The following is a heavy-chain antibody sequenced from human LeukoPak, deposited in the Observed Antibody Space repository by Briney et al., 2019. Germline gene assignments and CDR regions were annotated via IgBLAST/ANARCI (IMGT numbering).Heavy chain of an antibody. CDR1: GFTFSSYA. CDR2: ITGTSAGT. Sequence: GGSLRLSCAASGFTFSSYAISWFRQAPGKGLEWVSSITGTSAGTYYTYSVKGRFTIPRDNSKNTLYLQMNSLRAEDTAVYYCAKESQRELRYFDWIPDYWGQGTLVTVSS. D-gene: IGHD3-9*01. J-gene: IGHJ4*02. V-gene: IGHV3-23*01. CDR3: AKESQRELRYFDWIPDY.